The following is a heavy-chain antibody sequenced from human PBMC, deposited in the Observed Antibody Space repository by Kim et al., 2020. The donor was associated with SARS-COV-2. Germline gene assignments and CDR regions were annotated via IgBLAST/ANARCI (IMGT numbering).Heavy chain of an antibody. Sequence: SETLSLTCAVYGGSFSGYYWSWIRQPPGKGLEWIGEINHSGSTNYNPSLKSRVTISVDTSKNQFSLKLSSVTAADTAVYYCARGHHYDRWFDPWGQGTLVTVSS. CDR1: GGSFSGYY. CDR2: INHSGST. CDR3: ARGHHYDRWFDP. V-gene: IGHV4-34*01. D-gene: IGHD3-22*01. J-gene: IGHJ5*02.